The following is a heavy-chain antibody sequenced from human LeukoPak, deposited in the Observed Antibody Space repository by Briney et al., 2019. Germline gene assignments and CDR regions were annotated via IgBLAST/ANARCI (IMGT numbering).Heavy chain of an antibody. J-gene: IGHJ4*02. CDR1: GFTFSSYG. CDR3: ARDGSFWRGYPYYLDY. D-gene: IGHD3-3*01. Sequence: GGSLRLSCAASGFTFSSYGMHWVRQAPGKGLEWVAIIWYDGSNKYYADSVKGRFTISRDNSKNTLYLQVNSLRAEDAAVYYCARDGSFWRGYPYYLDYWGQGTLVTVSS. CDR2: IWYDGSNK. V-gene: IGHV3-33*01.